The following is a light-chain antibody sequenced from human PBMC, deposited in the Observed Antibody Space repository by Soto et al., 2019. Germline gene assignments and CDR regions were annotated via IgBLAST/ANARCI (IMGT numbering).Light chain of an antibody. CDR2: DAS. CDR3: QQRSNWPRT. Sequence: EIVLTQSPATLSLSPGERATLSCRASQSVSIYLAWYQQKPGQAPRLLIYDASNRATGIPARFSGSGSGTDFTLTSSSLEPEDFAVYYCQQRSNWPRTFGQGTKVELK. V-gene: IGKV3-11*01. J-gene: IGKJ1*01. CDR1: QSVSIY.